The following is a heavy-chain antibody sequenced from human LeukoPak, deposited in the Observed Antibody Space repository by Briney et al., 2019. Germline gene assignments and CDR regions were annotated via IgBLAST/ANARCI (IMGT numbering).Heavy chain of an antibody. CDR3: ARASITIFGDENWFDP. J-gene: IGHJ5*02. D-gene: IGHD3-3*01. CDR2: IIPIFGTA. CDR1: GGTFSSYA. Sequence: ASVKVSCKASGGTFSSYAIGRVRQAPGQGLEWMGGIIPIFGTANYAQKFQGRVTITADESTSTAYMELSSLRSEDTAVYYCARASITIFGDENWFDPWGQGTLVTVSS. V-gene: IGHV1-69*01.